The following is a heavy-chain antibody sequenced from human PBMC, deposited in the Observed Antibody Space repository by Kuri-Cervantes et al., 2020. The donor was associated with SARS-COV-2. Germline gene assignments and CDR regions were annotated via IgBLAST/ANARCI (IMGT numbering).Heavy chain of an antibody. V-gene: IGHV3-21*01. CDR1: GFTFSSYS. CDR2: ISSSSSYI. Sequence: GGSLRLSCAASGFTFSSYSMNWVRQAPGKGLEWVSSISSSSSYIYYADSVKGRFTISRDNAKNSLYLQMNSLRAEDTAVYYCARDRRYYDFWSGYGNTGDLYYYYYYMDVWGKGTTVTVSS. J-gene: IGHJ6*03. D-gene: IGHD3-3*01. CDR3: ARDRRYYDFWSGYGNTGDLYYYYYYMDV.